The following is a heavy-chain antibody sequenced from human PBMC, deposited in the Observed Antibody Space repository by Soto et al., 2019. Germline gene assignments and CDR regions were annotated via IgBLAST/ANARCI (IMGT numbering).Heavy chain of an antibody. Sequence: SETLSLTCSFSGDSVTSHYLTWIRQSPEKGLEWIGYMHYTGFSHYNPSLKSRLTISVDTSKNQFTLQLSSVTVEDTAVYYCVRYDGDNYYDSSGYYYGHAFDIWGQGTMVTVSS. D-gene: IGHD3-22*01. CDR1: GDSVTSHY. CDR3: VRYDGDNYYDSSGYYYGHAFDI. V-gene: IGHV4-59*02. J-gene: IGHJ3*02. CDR2: MHYTGFS.